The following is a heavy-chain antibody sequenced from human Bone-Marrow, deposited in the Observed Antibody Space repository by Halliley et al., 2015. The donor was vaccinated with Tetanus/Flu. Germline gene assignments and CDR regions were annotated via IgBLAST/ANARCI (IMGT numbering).Heavy chain of an antibody. CDR3: ARDLRYNSRGYDS. CDR2: IYQSGAT. Sequence: TLSLTCRVSGYSISNYVYWAWIRQSPGKGLEWIGSIYQSGATYYNPSLQSRVTLSVDTSKNQFSLKLTSVAAAGAAVYYCARDLRYNSRGYDSWGQGTLVTVSS. D-gene: IGHD3-22*01. V-gene: IGHV4-38-2*02. CDR1: GYSISNYVY. J-gene: IGHJ4*02.